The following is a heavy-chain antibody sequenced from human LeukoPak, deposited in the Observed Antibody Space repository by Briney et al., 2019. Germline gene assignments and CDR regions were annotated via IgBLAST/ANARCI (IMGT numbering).Heavy chain of an antibody. V-gene: IGHV1-46*01. Sequence: ASVKVSCKASGYTFTSYYMHWVRQAPGQGLEWMGIINPSGGSTSYAQKFQGRVTMTRDTSTSTVYMELSSLRSEDTAVYYCARDGGPRYYYDSGGPTRDAFDIWGQGTMVTVSS. D-gene: IGHD3-22*01. CDR2: INPSGGST. J-gene: IGHJ3*02. CDR3: ARDGGPRYYYDSGGPTRDAFDI. CDR1: GYTFTSYY.